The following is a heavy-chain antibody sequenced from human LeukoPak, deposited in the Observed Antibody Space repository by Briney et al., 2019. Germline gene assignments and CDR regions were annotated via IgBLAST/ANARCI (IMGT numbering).Heavy chain of an antibody. CDR2: IYSGDTT. V-gene: IGHV3-66*02. CDR1: GFSVSSNY. CDR3: TNESTPGIVAAGTADGYFDL. D-gene: IGHD6-13*01. J-gene: IGHJ2*01. Sequence: PGGSLRLSCAASGFSVSSNYMIWVRQAPGKGLEWVSVIYSGDTTYYADSVKGRFTISRDNSKNTLYLQMNSLRAEDTAVYYWTNESTPGIVAAGTADGYFDLWGRGTLVTVSS.